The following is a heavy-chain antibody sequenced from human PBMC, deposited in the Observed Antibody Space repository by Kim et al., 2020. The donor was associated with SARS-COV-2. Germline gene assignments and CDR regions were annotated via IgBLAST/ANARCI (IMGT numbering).Heavy chain of an antibody. Sequence: ASVKVSCKASGYTFTSYYMHWVRQAPGQGLEWMGIINPSGGSTSYAQKFQGRVTMTRDTSTSTVYMELSSLRSEDTAVYYCARDSGPKRPEPIHFMESTNYFDYWGQRTLFSISS. D-gene: IGHD3-3*01. J-gene: IGHJ4*02. V-gene: IGHV1-46*01. CDR1: GYTFTSYY. CDR2: INPSGGST. CDR3: ARDSGPKRPEPIHFMESTNYFDY.